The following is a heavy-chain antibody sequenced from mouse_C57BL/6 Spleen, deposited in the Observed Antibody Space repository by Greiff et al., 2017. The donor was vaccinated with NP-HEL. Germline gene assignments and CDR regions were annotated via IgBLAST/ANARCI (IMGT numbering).Heavy chain of an antibody. J-gene: IGHJ1*03. CDR3: ARWYFDV. CDR1: GYTFTSYW. V-gene: IGHV1-50*01. Sequence: QVQLQQPGAELVKPGASVKLSCKASGYTFTSYWMQWVKQRPGQGLEWIGEIDPSDSYTNYNQKFKGKATLTVDTPSSTAYMQLSSLTSEDSAVYYCARWYFDVWGTGTTVTVSS. CDR2: IDPSDSYT.